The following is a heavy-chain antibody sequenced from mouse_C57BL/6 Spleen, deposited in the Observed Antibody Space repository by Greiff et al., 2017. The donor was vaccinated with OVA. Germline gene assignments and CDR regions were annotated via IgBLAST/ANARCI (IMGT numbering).Heavy chain of an antibody. V-gene: IGHV3-6*01. CDR1: GYSITSGYY. CDR2: ISYDGST. Sequence: EVHLVESGPGLVKPSQSLSLTCSVTGYSITSGYYWNWIRQFPGNKLEWMGYISYDGSTNYNPSLKNRISITRDTSKNQFFLKLNSVTTEDTATYYCAREAIYYGNRGYFDYWGQGTTLTVSS. J-gene: IGHJ2*01. CDR3: AREAIYYGNRGYFDY. D-gene: IGHD2-1*01.